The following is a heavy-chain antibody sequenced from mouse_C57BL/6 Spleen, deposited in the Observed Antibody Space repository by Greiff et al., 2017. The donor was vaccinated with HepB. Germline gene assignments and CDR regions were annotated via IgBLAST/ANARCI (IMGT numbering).Heavy chain of an antibody. Sequence: EVQLQQSGTVLARPGASVKMSCKTSGYTFTSYWMHWVKQRPGQGLEWIGAIYPGNSDTSYNQKFKGKAKLTAVTSASTAYMELSSLTNEDSAVYYCTGAAQATGDAMDYWGQGTSGTVSS. D-gene: IGHD3-2*02. CDR3: TGAAQATGDAMDY. V-gene: IGHV1-5*01. CDR1: GYTFTSYW. J-gene: IGHJ4*01. CDR2: IYPGNSDT.